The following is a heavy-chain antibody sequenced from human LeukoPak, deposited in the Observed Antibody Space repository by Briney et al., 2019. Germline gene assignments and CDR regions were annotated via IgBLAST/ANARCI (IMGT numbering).Heavy chain of an antibody. V-gene: IGHV4-4*07. CDR1: GGSFSSYY. CDR2: IYTSGST. D-gene: IGHD2-15*01. Sequence: SETLSLTCAVYGGSFSSYYWSWIRQPAGKGLEWIGRIYTSGSTNYNPSLKSRVTMSVDTSKNQFSLKLSSVTAADTAVYYCARESRGVRYGGFYCSGGSCYDNWFDPWGQGTLVTVSS. CDR3: ARESRGVRYGGFYCSGGSCYDNWFDP. J-gene: IGHJ5*02.